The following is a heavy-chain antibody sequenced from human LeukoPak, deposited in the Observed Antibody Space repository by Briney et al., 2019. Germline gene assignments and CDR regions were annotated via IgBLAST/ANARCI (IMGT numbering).Heavy chain of an antibody. CDR1: GGSISSYY. Sequence: KPSETLSLTCTVSGGSISSYYWSWIRQPAGKGLEWIGRIYTSGSTYYNPFTNYNPSLKSRVTMSVDTSKNQFSLKLSSVTAADTAVYYCARARGDDSSGYYYFDYWGRGTLVTVSS. D-gene: IGHD3-22*01. CDR2: IYTSGST. V-gene: IGHV4-4*07. J-gene: IGHJ4*02. CDR3: ARARGDDSSGYYYFDY.